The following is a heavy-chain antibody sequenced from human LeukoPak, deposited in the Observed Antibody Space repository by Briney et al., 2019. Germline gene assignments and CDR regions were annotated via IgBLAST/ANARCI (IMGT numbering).Heavy chain of an antibody. V-gene: IGHV4-4*09. CDR2: IYTSGST. D-gene: IGHD6-6*01. Sequence: SETLSLTCTVSGGSISCYYWSWIRQPPGKGLEWIGYIYTSGSTNYNPSLKSRVTISVDTSKNQFSLKLSSVTAADTAVYYCATSIAARPNYYYYYYMDVWGKGTTVIVSS. CDR3: ATSIAARPNYYYYYYMDV. CDR1: GGSISCYY. J-gene: IGHJ6*03.